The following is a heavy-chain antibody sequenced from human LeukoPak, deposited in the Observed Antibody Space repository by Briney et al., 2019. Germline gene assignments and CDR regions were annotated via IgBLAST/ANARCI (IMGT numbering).Heavy chain of an antibody. CDR3: ARGRPHGNDY. CDR1: GFTFSSYW. V-gene: IGHV3-74*01. Sequence: GGSLRLSCAASGFTFSSYWMNWVRQAPGKGLVWVSRIASDGSGTTYADSVKGRFSISRDNAKNTLYLQMNSLRVEDTAVYYCARGRPHGNDYWGQGTLVTVSS. D-gene: IGHD4-23*01. J-gene: IGHJ4*02. CDR2: IASDGSGT.